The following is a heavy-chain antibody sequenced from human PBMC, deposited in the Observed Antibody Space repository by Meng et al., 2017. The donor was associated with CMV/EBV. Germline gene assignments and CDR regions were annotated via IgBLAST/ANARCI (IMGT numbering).Heavy chain of an antibody. J-gene: IGHJ5*02. D-gene: IGHD6-6*01. Sequence: VSDGSISSSNWWSWVRQPPGKGLEWIGEIYHSGSTNYNPSLKSRVTISVDKSKNQFSLKLSSVTAADTAVYYCARVQRSSSFGFDPWGQGTLVTVSS. CDR2: IYHSGST. V-gene: IGHV4-4*02. CDR3: ARVQRSSSFGFDP. CDR1: DGSISSSNW.